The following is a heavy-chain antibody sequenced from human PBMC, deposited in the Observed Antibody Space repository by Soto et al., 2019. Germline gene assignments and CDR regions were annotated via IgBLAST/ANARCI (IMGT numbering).Heavy chain of an antibody. D-gene: IGHD3-9*01. Sequence: SETLSLTCTVSGASLSGYYWAWIRQPPGKRLEWIGNIFYTGSTDYNPSLKSRITMSLDTSRSHFSLKIRSVTTADTAVYYCARVDWGSFDYWGQGTLVTVSS. CDR3: ARVDWGSFDY. CDR2: IFYTGST. J-gene: IGHJ4*02. CDR1: GASLSGYY. V-gene: IGHV4-59*01.